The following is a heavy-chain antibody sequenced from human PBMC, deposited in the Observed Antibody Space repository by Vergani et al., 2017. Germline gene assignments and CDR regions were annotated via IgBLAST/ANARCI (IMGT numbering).Heavy chain of an antibody. Sequence: EVQLLESGGGLVQPGGSLRLSCAASGFTFSSYAMSWVRQAPGKGLEWVSAISCSGGSTYYADSVKGRFTISRDNSKNTLYLQMNSLRAEDTAVYYCAKAKASTDAFDIGGEGRMVTVSS. CDR2: ISCSGGST. CDR1: GFTFSSYA. J-gene: IGHJ3*02. CDR3: AKAKASTDAFDI. V-gene: IGHV3-23*01.